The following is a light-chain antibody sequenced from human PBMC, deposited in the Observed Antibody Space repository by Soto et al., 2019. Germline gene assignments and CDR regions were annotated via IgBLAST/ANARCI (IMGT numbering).Light chain of an antibody. CDR3: MQATPWPYT. J-gene: IGKJ2*01. Sequence: DTVMTQSPLSLPVTLGQPASISCRSGQSLVYSDGNTYLSWYHHRPGHSPRRLIYTVSTRDSGVPDRFSGSGSGTDFTLKLSRVEAEDVGVYFCMQATPWPYTFGQGTKLEIK. CDR2: TVS. CDR1: QSLVYSDGNTY. V-gene: IGKV2-30*01.